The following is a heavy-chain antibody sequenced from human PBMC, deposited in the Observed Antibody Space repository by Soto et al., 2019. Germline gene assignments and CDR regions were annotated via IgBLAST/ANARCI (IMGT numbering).Heavy chain of an antibody. V-gene: IGHV3-30*18. J-gene: IGHJ4*02. Sequence: GGSLRLSCAVSGSIFSSYGMHWVRQAPGKGLEWVAVTSYDGRNNNYADSVRGRFTISRDNSKSTLYLQMNSLRPEDTAVYYIGKDTYYHESTGFYFFDYWGQGTPVTVSS. CDR2: TSYDGRNN. CDR3: GKDTYYHESTGFYFFDY. CDR1: GSIFSSYG. D-gene: IGHD3-22*01.